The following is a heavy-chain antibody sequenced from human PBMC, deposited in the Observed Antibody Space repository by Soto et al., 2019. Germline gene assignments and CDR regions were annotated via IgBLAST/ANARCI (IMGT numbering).Heavy chain of an antibody. Sequence: QLQLVESGGGVVQPGRSLRLSCAVSGFTVSTYGMHWVRQAPGKGLAWVAVISRDGGTKYYADSVKGRFTISRDNSRNTLFLKMNIRRGDDMAVYYCTGEVASGYWGQGTLVTVSS. V-gene: IGHV3-30*03. CDR1: GFTVSTYG. D-gene: IGHD2-8*02. CDR3: TGEVASGY. CDR2: ISRDGGTK. J-gene: IGHJ4*02.